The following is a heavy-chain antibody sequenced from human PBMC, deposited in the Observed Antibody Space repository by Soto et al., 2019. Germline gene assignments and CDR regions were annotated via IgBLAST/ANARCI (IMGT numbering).Heavy chain of an antibody. CDR3: ASSSLSDLGIDV. V-gene: IGHV4-34*01. Sequence: SETLSLTCAVYGGSFSGYYWSWIRQPPGKGLEWIGEINHSGSTNYNPSLKSRVTISVDTSKNQFSLKLSSVTAADTAVYYCASSSLSDLGIDVWGQWTTVTVSS. CDR2: INHSGST. J-gene: IGHJ6*02. D-gene: IGHD6-6*01. CDR1: GGSFSGYY.